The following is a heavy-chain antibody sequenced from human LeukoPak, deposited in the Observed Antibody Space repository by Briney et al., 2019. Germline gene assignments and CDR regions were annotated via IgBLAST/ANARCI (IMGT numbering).Heavy chain of an antibody. V-gene: IGHV4-61*08. CDR3: ARTQSQSGSYRYYFGY. D-gene: IGHD1-26*01. Sequence: SETLSLTCTVSGASVGSAGYYWSWIRQPPGGGLEWIGYIYYISNTNYNPSLKSRVTMSVDPSKNQFSLKLNSVTAADTAVYCCARTQSQSGSYRYYFGYWGQGTLVTVSS. J-gene: IGHJ4*02. CDR2: IYYISNT. CDR1: GASVGSAGYY.